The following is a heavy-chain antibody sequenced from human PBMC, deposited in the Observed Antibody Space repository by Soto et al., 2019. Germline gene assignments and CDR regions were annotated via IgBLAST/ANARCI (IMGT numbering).Heavy chain of an antibody. CDR1: GGTFSNYA. J-gene: IGHJ6*02. V-gene: IGHV1-69*01. Sequence: QVQLVQSGAEVQKPGSSVKVSCKASGGTFSNYAFSWVRQVPGQGLEWMGGIIPIFETTNYVQKFQGRVTITADESTSTTYMELSSLSSEDTAVFFCARDMIPAAISYRYYAMDVWGQGTTVTVSS. CDR3: ARDMIPAAISYRYYAMDV. CDR2: IIPIFETT. D-gene: IGHD2-2*01.